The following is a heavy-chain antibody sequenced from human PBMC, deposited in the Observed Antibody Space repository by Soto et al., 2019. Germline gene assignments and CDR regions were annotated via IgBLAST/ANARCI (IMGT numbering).Heavy chain of an antibody. J-gene: IGHJ6*02. CDR1: GYTLTGYY. CDR3: ARDLHITIFGVDLRDGMDV. Sequence: ASVKGSFKASGYTLTGYYMHWVRQAPGQGLEWMGCIKPNSGGTNYAQKFQGRVTMTRDTSISTAYMELSRLRSDDTAVYYCARDLHITIFGVDLRDGMDVWGQGTTVTVSS. D-gene: IGHD3-3*01. CDR2: IKPNSGGT. V-gene: IGHV1-2*02.